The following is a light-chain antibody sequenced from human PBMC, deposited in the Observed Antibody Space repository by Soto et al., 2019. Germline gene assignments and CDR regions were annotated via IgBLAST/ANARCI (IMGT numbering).Light chain of an antibody. J-gene: IGKJ5*01. CDR1: QSVSSP. Sequence: EIVLTQSPVTLSLSPGDNANLSCRASQSVSSPVVWYQQKPGQAPRLLFYGASTGATGVPARFSGSGSWTEFTLTINSLQAEDCAVYYCQQYYNWPRTFGQGTRLEI. CDR2: GAS. CDR3: QQYYNWPRT. V-gene: IGKV3-15*01.